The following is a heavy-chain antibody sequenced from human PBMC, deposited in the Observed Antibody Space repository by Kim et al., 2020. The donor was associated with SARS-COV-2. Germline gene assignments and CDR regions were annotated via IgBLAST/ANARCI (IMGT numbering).Heavy chain of an antibody. CDR1: GGSISSGSYY. Sequence: SETLSLTCTVSGGSISSGSYYWSWIRQPAGKGLEWIGRIYTSGSTNYNPSLKSRVTISVDTSKNQFSLKLSSVTAADTAVYYCARQQLDDFNWFDPWGQGTLVTGSS. CDR2: IYTSGST. J-gene: IGHJ5*02. CDR3: ARQQLDDFNWFDP. D-gene: IGHD6-13*01. V-gene: IGHV4-61*02.